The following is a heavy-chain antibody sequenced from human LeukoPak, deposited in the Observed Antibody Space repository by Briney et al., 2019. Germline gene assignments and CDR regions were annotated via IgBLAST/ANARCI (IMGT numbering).Heavy chain of an antibody. CDR2: NSSSGSTI. V-gene: IGHV3-48*04. D-gene: IGHD3-10*01. J-gene: IGHJ4*02. CDR3: ARDLYGSGRFFDY. CDR1: GFTFSSFT. Sequence: GGSLRLSCAGSGFTFSSFTMNWVRQAPGKGLEWVSYNSSSGSTIYYADSVKGRFTISRDNVENSLYLQMNSLRAEDTAVYYCARDLYGSGRFFDYWGQGTLVTVSS.